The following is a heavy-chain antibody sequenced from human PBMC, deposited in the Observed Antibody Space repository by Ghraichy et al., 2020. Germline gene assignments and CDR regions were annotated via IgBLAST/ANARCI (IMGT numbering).Heavy chain of an antibody. CDR2: IIPIFGTA. V-gene: IGHV1-69*13. Sequence: SVKVSCKASGGTFSSYAISWVRQAPGQGLEWMGGIIPIFGTANYAQKFQGRVTITADESTSTAYMELSSLRSEDTAVYYCARDPLEYSSSSYFYYYGMDVWGQGTTVTVSS. D-gene: IGHD6-6*01. J-gene: IGHJ6*02. CDR3: ARDPLEYSSSSYFYYYGMDV. CDR1: GGTFSSYA.